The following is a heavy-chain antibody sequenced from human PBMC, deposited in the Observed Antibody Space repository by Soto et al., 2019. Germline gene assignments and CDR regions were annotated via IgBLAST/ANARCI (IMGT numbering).Heavy chain of an antibody. J-gene: IGHJ4*02. CDR1: GYSFAGYW. CDR3: ARQIYDSDTGPNFQYYFDS. V-gene: IGHV5-10-1*01. D-gene: IGHD3-22*01. CDR2: IDPSDSQT. Sequence: GESLKISCKGSGYSFAGYWITWVRQKPGKGLEWMGRIDPSDSQTYYSPSFRGHVTISVTKSITTVFLQWSSMRASATAMYYCARQIYDSDTGPNFQYYFDSWGQGTPVTVSS.